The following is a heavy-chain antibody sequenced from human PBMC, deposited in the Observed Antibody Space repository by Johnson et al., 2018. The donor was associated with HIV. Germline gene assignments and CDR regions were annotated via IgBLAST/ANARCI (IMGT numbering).Heavy chain of an antibody. V-gene: IGHV3-64*01. J-gene: IGHJ3*02. D-gene: IGHD3-16*02. CDR3: SRGGELSSIGAFDI. Sequence: VQLVESGGGLVQPGGSLRLFCAASGFSFSSYVMNWVRQAPGTGLEYVASISSNGGRTYNANSVKGRFTISRDNSKNMLYLQMGSLRAEDMAVYYCSRGGELSSIGAFDIWGQGTMVTVS. CDR2: ISSNGGRT. CDR1: GFSFSSYV.